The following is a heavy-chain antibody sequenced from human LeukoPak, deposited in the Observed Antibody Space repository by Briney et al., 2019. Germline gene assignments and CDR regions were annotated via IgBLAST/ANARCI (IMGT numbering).Heavy chain of an antibody. D-gene: IGHD6-19*01. J-gene: IGHJ4*02. CDR1: GYTFTSYV. V-gene: IGHV1-18*01. Sequence: GASVKVSCKASGYTFTSYVISWVRQAPGQGLEWMGWISAYNGNTNYAQKLQGRVTMTTDTSTSTAYMELGSLRSDDTAVYYCARDGRIAVAGSQDYFDYWGQGTLVTVSS. CDR3: ARDGRIAVAGSQDYFDY. CDR2: ISAYNGNT.